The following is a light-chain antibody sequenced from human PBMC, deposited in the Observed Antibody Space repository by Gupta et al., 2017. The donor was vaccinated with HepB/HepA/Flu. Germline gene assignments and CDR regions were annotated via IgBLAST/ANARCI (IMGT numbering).Light chain of an antibody. CDR1: QDINRC. CDR2: SAY. CDR3: LQPDSFPSS. Sequence: DIQMTQSPSSVSASVGDTVTITCRASQDINRCLTWYQQKPGEAPRLLIYSAYNLQSGVPSRFSGSGSGTNFTLTISSLQPEDSATYYCLQPDSFPSSFGQGTKLDI. J-gene: IGKJ2*04. V-gene: IGKV1-12*01.